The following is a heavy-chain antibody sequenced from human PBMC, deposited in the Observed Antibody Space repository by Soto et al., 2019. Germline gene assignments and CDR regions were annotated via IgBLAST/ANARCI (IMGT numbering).Heavy chain of an antibody. CDR2: IWYDGSNK. J-gene: IGHJ6*02. V-gene: IGHV3-33*01. Sequence: QVQLVESGGGVVQPGRSLRLSCAASGFTFSSYGMHWVRQAPGKGLEWVAVIWYDGSNKYYADSVKGRFTISRDNSKNTLYLQMNRLRAEDTAVYYCARDPVVYATVPGYGMDVWGQGTTVTVSS. CDR1: GFTFSSYG. CDR3: ARDPVVYATVPGYGMDV. D-gene: IGHD2-8*02.